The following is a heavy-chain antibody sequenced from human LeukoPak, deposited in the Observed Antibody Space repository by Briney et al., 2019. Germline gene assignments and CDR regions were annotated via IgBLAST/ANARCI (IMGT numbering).Heavy chain of an antibody. J-gene: IGHJ4*02. Sequence: KASETLSLTCTVSGGSISSYYWSWIRQPPGKGLEWIGYIYYSGSTNYNPSLKSRVTISVDTSKNQFSLKLSSVTAADTAVYYCAGLEGYYSGSGGYSYWGQGTLVTVSS. CDR3: AGLEGYYSGSGGYSY. CDR2: IYYSGST. CDR1: GGSISSYY. D-gene: IGHD3-10*01. V-gene: IGHV4-59*08.